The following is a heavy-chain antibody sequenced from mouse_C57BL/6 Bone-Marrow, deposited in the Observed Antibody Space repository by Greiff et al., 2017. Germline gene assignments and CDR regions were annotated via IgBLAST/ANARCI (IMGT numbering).Heavy chain of an antibody. J-gene: IGHJ2*01. V-gene: IGHV5-17*01. CDR3: ARRDITTVVVDY. CDR2: ISSGSSTI. D-gene: IGHD1-1*01. Sequence: EVKLVESGGGLVKPGGSLKLSCAASGFTFSDYGMHWVSQAPEKGLEWVAYISSGSSTIYYADTVKGRFTISRYNAKNTLFLQMPSLRSEDTAMYYCARRDITTVVVDYWGQGTTLTVSS. CDR1: GFTFSDYG.